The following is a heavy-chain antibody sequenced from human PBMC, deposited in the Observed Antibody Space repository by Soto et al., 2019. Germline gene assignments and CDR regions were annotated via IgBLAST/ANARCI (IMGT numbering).Heavy chain of an antibody. V-gene: IGHV5-10-1*01. D-gene: IGHD3-10*01. CDR3: ARLTMVRGVRNYYYYGMDV. Sequence: GESLQISCTGSGYNLTSYWISWVRQMTGKGLEWMGKIDPSDSYTNYSPSFQGHVTISADKSISTAYLQWSSLKASGTAMYYCARLTMVRGVRNYYYYGMDVWGQGTTVTVSS. J-gene: IGHJ6*02. CDR2: IDPSDSYT. CDR1: GYNLTSYW.